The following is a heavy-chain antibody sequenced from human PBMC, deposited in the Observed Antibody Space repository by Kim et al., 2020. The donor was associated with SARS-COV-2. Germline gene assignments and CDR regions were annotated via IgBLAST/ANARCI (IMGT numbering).Heavy chain of an antibody. J-gene: IGHJ6*02. CDR1: GGSISSYY. CDR2: IYYSGNT. Sequence: SETLSLTCTVSGGSISSYYWSWIRQPPGKGLEWIGYIYYSGNTKYNPSLKSRVTISVDTSKNQFSLKLSSVTAADTAVYYCARRALGYCSSASCYSAMDVWGQGTTVTVSS. CDR3: ARRALGYCSSASCYSAMDV. V-gene: IGHV4-59*13. D-gene: IGHD2-2*02.